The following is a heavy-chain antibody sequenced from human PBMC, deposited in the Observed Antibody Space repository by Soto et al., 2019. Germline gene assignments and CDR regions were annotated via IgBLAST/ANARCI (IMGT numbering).Heavy chain of an antibody. J-gene: IGHJ5*02. V-gene: IGHV4-30-2*01. CDR1: GGSISSGGYS. D-gene: IGHD3-10*01. Sequence: SETLSLTCAVSGGSISSGGYSWSWIRQPPGKGLEWIGYIYHSGSTYYNPSLKSRVTISVDKSKNQFSLKLSSVTAADTAVYYCARDYMVRGVMRWFDPWGQGTLVTVS. CDR2: IYHSGST. CDR3: ARDYMVRGVMRWFDP.